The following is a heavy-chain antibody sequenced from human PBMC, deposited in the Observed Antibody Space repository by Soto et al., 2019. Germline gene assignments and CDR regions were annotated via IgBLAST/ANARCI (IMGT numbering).Heavy chain of an antibody. CDR1: GYTFTNYA. V-gene: IGHV1-3*01. CDR3: GRDQSGIGYYVDWFDP. D-gene: IGHD3-10*02. Sequence: ASVKVSCKASGYTFTNYAMHWVLQAPGQRPEWLGWINAGNGNTYYSEKFEGRVTFTRDTAATTVNMELTSLTSEDTAIYYCGRDQSGIGYYVDWFDPWGQGTLVTVSS. CDR2: INAGNGNT. J-gene: IGHJ5*02.